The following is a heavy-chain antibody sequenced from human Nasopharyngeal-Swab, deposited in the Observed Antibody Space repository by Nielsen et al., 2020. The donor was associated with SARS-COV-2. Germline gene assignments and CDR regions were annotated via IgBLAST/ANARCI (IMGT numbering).Heavy chain of an antibody. CDR2: IYYSGST. CDR3: ARETGDFGSYWYFDL. D-gene: IGHD3-3*01. CDR1: GGSISSYY. J-gene: IGHJ2*01. V-gene: IGHV4-59*01. Sequence: SETLSLTCTVSGGSISSYYWSWIRQPPGKGLEWIGYIYYSGSTNYNPSLKSRVTISVGTSKNQFSLKLSSVTAADTAVYYCARETGDFGSYWYFDLWGRGTLVTVSS.